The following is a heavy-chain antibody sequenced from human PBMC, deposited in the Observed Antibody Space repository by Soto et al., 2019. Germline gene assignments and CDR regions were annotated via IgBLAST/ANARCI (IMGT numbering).Heavy chain of an antibody. CDR3: ANSPRLIAAAGTDWFDP. J-gene: IGHJ5*02. Sequence: SVKVSCKASGGTFSSYAISWVRQAPGQGLEWMGGIIPIFGTANYAQKFQGRVTITADKSTSTAYMELSSLRSEDTAVYYCANSPRLIAAAGTDWFDPWGQGTLVTVSS. CDR1: GGTFSSYA. V-gene: IGHV1-69*06. CDR2: IIPIFGTA. D-gene: IGHD6-13*01.